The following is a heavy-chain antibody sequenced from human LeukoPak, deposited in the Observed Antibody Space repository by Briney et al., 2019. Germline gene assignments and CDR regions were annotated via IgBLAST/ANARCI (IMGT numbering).Heavy chain of an antibody. CDR3: ARDPIVVVITGGAFDI. Sequence: SETLSLTCTVSGGSISSGSYYWSWIRQPAGKGLEWIGRIYTSGSTNYNPSLKSRGTISVDTSKNQFSLKLSSVTAADTAVYYCARDPIVVVITGGAFDIWGQGTMVTVSS. D-gene: IGHD3-22*01. CDR2: IYTSGST. CDR1: GGSISSGSYY. V-gene: IGHV4-61*02. J-gene: IGHJ3*02.